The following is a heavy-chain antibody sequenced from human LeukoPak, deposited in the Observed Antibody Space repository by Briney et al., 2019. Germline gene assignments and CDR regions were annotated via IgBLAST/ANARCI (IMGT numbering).Heavy chain of an antibody. CDR3: VRDVYIRRVSWYDVRSFDN. CDR2: INSDGSTT. CDR1: GFTFSSYG. V-gene: IGHV3-74*01. J-gene: IGHJ4*02. D-gene: IGHD3-3*01. Sequence: PGGSLRLSCAASGFTFSSYGMHWVRQAPGKGLLWVSRINSDGSTTTYADSVKGRFTISRDNAKNTLYLQMNSLRVEDTAVYFCVRDVYIRRVSWYDVRSFDNWGQGTLVTVSS.